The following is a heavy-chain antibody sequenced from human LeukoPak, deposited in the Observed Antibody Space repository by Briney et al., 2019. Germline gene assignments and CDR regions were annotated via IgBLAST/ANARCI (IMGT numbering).Heavy chain of an antibody. CDR2: IKLDGTEK. J-gene: IGHJ4*02. D-gene: IGHD3-16*01. CDR3: ASDRFYFGV. CDR1: GFTFSSYG. Sequence: GGSLRLSCAASGFTFSSYGMHWVRQAPGKGLEWVANIKLDGTEKYYVDSVKGRFTISRDNAKNSLYLQMKSLRAEDTAVYYCASDRFYFGVWGQGTLVTVSS. V-gene: IGHV3-7*05.